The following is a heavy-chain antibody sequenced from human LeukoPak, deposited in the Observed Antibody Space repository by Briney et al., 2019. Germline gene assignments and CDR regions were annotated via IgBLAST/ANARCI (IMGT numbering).Heavy chain of an antibody. CDR1: GFTFSSYA. V-gene: IGHV3-66*02. J-gene: IGHJ4*02. D-gene: IGHD3-16*01. Sequence: PGGSLRLSCAASGFTFSSYAMSWVRQAPGKGLEWVSVIYSGGSTYYADSVKGRFTISRDNSKNTLYLQMNSLRAEDTAVYYCASSLGGIFDYWGQGTLVTVSS. CDR3: ASSLGGIFDY. CDR2: IYSGGST.